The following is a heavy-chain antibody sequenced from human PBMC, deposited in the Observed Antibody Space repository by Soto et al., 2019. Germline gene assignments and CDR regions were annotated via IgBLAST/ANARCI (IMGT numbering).Heavy chain of an antibody. J-gene: IGHJ4*01. D-gene: IGHD1-26*01. CDR2: TYYRSKWYN. Sequence: SQTLSLTWAISGDSVSINSAAWNWIRQSPSRGLEWLGRTYYRSKWYNDYAVSVKSRITINPDTSKNQYSLQLNSVTPEDTAVYFCARGEQYSGRIFDYWGQGTLVTVSS. CDR1: GDSVSINSAA. CDR3: ARGEQYSGRIFDY. V-gene: IGHV6-1*01.